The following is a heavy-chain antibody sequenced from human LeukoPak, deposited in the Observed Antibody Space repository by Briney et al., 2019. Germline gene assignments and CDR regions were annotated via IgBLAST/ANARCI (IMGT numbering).Heavy chain of an antibody. J-gene: IGHJ5*02. V-gene: IGHV4-39*07. CDR2: IYYSGST. Sequence: PSETLSLTCTVSGGSISSTSYYWGWIRQPPGKGLEWIGSIYYSGSTYYNPSVKSRVTISVDTSKNQFSLKLSSVTAADTAVYYCARLLRVGYCSTTSCNWFDPWGQGTLVTVSS. CDR3: ARLLRVGYCSTTSCNWFDP. CDR1: GGSISSTSYY. D-gene: IGHD2-2*03.